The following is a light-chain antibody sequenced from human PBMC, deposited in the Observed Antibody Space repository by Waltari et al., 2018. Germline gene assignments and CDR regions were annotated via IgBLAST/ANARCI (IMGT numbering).Light chain of an antibody. J-gene: IGKJ4*02. CDR2: GAS. Sequence: CRPGPAARTNHLAWYQKQPGQAPSLRFHGASSRATGIPDRCSGRGSETDFSLTISSLEPEDVAVYCCQQYDIAPRTFGGGTKVEIK. CDR1: PAARTNH. V-gene: IGKV3-20*01. CDR3: QQYDIAPRT.